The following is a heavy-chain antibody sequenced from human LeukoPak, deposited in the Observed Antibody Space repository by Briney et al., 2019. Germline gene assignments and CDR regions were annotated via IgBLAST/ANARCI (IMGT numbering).Heavy chain of an antibody. D-gene: IGHD1-26*01. CDR2: IRNKANSYTT. CDR1: GFTFSDHY. J-gene: IGHJ4*02. CDR3: AREWDSGSYYLGYFDY. Sequence: GGSLRLSCAASGFTFSDHYMDWVRQAPGKGLERVGRIRNKANSYTTEYAASVKGRFTISRDDSKNSLYLQMNSLKCEDTAVYYCAREWDSGSYYLGYFDYWGQGTLVTVSS. V-gene: IGHV3-72*01.